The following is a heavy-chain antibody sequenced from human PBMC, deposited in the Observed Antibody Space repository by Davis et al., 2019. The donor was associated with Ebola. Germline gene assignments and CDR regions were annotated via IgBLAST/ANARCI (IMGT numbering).Heavy chain of an antibody. D-gene: IGHD2-2*01. CDR2: IRSNANSYAT. J-gene: IGHJ5*02. CDR3: TRASSSTSFDNWFDP. CDR1: GFTFSGSA. V-gene: IGHV3-73*01. Sequence: GGSLRLSCAASGFTFSGSAMHWVRQASGKGLEWVGRIRSNANSYATAYAASVKGRFTISRDDSKNTAYLQMNSLKTEDTAVYYCTRASSSTSFDNWFDPWGQGTLVTVSS.